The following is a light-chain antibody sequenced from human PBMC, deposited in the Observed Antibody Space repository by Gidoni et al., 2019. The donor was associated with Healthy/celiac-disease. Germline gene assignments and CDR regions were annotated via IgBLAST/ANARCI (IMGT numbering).Light chain of an antibody. CDR3: ATWDDSLNGPV. CDR1: SSNIGSSA. Sequence: QSVLTQPPSASGTPGPRVTISCSGSSSNIGSSAVNWYQQLPGTAPKLLIYSHNQRPSGVPDRFSASKSGTSASLAISGLQSEDESDYYCATWDDSLNGPVFGGGTKLTVL. J-gene: IGLJ3*02. CDR2: SHN. V-gene: IGLV1-44*01.